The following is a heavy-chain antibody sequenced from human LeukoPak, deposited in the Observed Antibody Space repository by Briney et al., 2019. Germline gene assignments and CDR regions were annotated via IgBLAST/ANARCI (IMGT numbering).Heavy chain of an antibody. J-gene: IGHJ4*02. CDR1: GGSFSGYY. Sequence: PSETLSLTCAVYGGSFSGYYWSWIRQPPGKGLEWIGEINHSGSTNYNPSLKSRVTISVDTSKNQFSLKLSSVTAADTAVYYCASAVPAAHWAIFGEIDYWGQGTLVTVSS. CDR3: ASAVPAAHWAIFGEIDY. CDR2: INHSGST. D-gene: IGHD2-2*01. V-gene: IGHV4-34*01.